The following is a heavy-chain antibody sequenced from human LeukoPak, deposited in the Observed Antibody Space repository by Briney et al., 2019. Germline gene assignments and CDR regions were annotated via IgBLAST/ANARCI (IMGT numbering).Heavy chain of an antibody. V-gene: IGHV1-2*02. CDR3: ATDRSSAVVRGVRDGMDV. CDR2: INPNSGGT. J-gene: IGHJ6*02. Sequence: ASVKVSCKASGYTFTGYYMHWVRQAPGQGLEWMGWINPNSGGTNYAQKFQGRVTMTRDTSISTAYMELSGLRSDDTAVYYCATDRSSAVVRGVRDGMDVWGQGTTVTVSS. CDR1: GYTFTGYY. D-gene: IGHD3-10*01.